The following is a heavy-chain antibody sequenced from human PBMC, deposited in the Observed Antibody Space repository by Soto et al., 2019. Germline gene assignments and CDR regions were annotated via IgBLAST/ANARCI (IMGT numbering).Heavy chain of an antibody. CDR3: AGQRSPEGWFDP. J-gene: IGHJ5*02. D-gene: IGHD3-10*01. CDR2: VTVTGGST. Sequence: GGSLRLSCAASAISFNTYGVTWVRQAPGKGLEWVSTVTVTGGSTYYADSVKGRFTISRDRSNYTVSLLLSSLRVEDTAIYYCAGQRSPEGWFDPWGQGTLVTVSS. V-gene: IGHV3-23*01. CDR1: AISFNTYG.